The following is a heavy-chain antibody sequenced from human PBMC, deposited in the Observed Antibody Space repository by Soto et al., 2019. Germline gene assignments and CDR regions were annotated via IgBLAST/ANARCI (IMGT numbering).Heavy chain of an antibody. D-gene: IGHD1-26*01. J-gene: IGHJ6*02. CDR2: FDPEDGET. CDR3: ATSGFRGSSSYYGIDV. V-gene: IGHV1-24*01. CDR1: GYTLTELS. Sequence: ASVKVSCKVSGYTLTELSMHWVRQAPGKGLEWMGGFDPEDGETIYAQKFQGRVTMTEDTSTDTAYMELSSLRSEDTAVYYCATSGFRGSSSYYGIDVWAQGNTVTVSS.